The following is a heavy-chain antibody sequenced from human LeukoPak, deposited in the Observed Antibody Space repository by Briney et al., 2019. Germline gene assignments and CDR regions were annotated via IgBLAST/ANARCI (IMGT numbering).Heavy chain of an antibody. Sequence: ASVKVSCKASGYTFTGYFIHWVRQAPGQGLEWMGWINPNNGGTNYAQKFQGRVTMTRDTSISTAYMELSRLRSDDTALYYCARDERYDSSGYPFDYWGQGTLVTVSS. CDR3: ARDERYDSSGYPFDY. CDR1: GYTFTGYF. V-gene: IGHV1-2*02. CDR2: INPNNGGT. D-gene: IGHD3-22*01. J-gene: IGHJ4*02.